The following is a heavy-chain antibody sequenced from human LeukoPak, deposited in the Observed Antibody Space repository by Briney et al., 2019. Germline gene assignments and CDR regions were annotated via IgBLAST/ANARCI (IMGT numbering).Heavy chain of an antibody. Sequence: GRSLRLSCAASGFTFSSYGMHWVRQAPGKGLEWVAVIWYDGSNKYYADSVKGRFTISRDNSKNTLYLQMNSLRAEDTAVYYCARDRCSSTSCYVFDYWGQGTLVTVSS. J-gene: IGHJ4*02. CDR2: IWYDGSNK. CDR1: GFTFSSYG. V-gene: IGHV3-33*01. D-gene: IGHD2-2*01. CDR3: ARDRCSSTSCYVFDY.